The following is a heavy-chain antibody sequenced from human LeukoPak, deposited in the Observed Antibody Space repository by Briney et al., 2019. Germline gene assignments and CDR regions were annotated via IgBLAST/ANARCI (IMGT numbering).Heavy chain of an antibody. CDR1: GFTFSDQS. J-gene: IGHJ4*02. CDR3: AKDELWFGESQYYFDY. CDR2: ISANSLHI. D-gene: IGHD3-10*01. Sequence: GGSLRLSCAASGFTFSDQSMNWVRQAPGKGLEWVSSISANSLHIFYADSVKGRFTISRDNAKNSLYLQMNNLRVEDTAIYYCAKDELWFGESQYYFDYWGQGTLVTVSS. V-gene: IGHV3-21*04.